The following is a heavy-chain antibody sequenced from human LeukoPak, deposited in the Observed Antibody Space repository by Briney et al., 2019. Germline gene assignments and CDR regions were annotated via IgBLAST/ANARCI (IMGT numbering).Heavy chain of an antibody. CDR2: ISYDGSNK. Sequence: GGSLRLPCAASGFTFSSYAMHWVRQAPGKGLEWVAVISYDGSNKYYADSVKGRFTISRDNSKNTLYLQMNSLRAEDTAVYYCARVQYYDSSGYEGAQYFQHWGQGTLVTVSS. V-gene: IGHV3-30-3*01. D-gene: IGHD3-22*01. CDR3: ARVQYYDSSGYEGAQYFQH. CDR1: GFTFSSYA. J-gene: IGHJ1*01.